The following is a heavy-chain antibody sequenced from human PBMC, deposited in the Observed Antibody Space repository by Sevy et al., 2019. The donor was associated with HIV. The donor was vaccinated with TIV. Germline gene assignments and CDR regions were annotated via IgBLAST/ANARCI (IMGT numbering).Heavy chain of an antibody. CDR2: IKQDGSEK. Sequence: GGSLRLSCAAAGFTFSSYWMSWVRQAPGKGLEWVANIKQDGSEKYYVDSVKGRFTISRDNAKNSLYLQMNSLRAEDTAVYYCARGPYGSGSYYNPSFDYYYGMDVWGQGTTVTVSS. J-gene: IGHJ6*02. CDR3: ARGPYGSGSYYNPSFDYYYGMDV. D-gene: IGHD3-10*01. V-gene: IGHV3-7*01. CDR1: GFTFSSYW.